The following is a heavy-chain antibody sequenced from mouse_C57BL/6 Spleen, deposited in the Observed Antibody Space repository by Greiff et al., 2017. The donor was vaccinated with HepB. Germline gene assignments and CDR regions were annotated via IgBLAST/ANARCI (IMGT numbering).Heavy chain of an antibody. D-gene: IGHD2-1*01. CDR3: ARWDLLWSIDAMDY. Sequence: QVQLKQSGPELVKPGASVKISCKASGYAFSSSWMNWVKQRPGKGLEWIGRIYPGDGDTNYNGKFKGKATLTADKSSSTAYMQLSSLTSEDSAVYFCARWDLLWSIDAMDYWGQGTSVTVSS. J-gene: IGHJ4*01. CDR1: GYAFSSSW. CDR2: IYPGDGDT. V-gene: IGHV1-82*01.